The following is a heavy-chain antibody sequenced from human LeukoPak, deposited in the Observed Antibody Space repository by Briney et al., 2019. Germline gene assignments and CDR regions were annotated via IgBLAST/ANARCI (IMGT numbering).Heavy chain of an antibody. V-gene: IGHV4-59*01. CDR1: GGSISSYY. CDR2: IYYSGST. D-gene: IGHD3-22*01. J-gene: IGHJ5*02. Sequence: PSETLSLTCTVSGGSISSYYWSWIRQPPGKGLEWIGYIYYSGSTNYNPSLRSRVTISVDTSKNQFSLKLSSVTAADTAVYCCAREGAYYDSSGYYYRANWFDPWGQGTLVTVSS. CDR3: AREGAYYDSSGYYYRANWFDP.